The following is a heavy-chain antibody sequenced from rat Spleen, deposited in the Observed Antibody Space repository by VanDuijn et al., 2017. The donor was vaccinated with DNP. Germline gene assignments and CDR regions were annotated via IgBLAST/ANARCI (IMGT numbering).Heavy chain of an antibody. J-gene: IGHJ4*01. CDR2: MWSDGDT. CDR1: GFSLNIYH. V-gene: IGHV2-32*01. Sequence: QVQLRESGPGLVQPSQTLSLTCTASGFSLNIYHVHWVRQPPGKGLEWMGVMWSDGDTSFNSTLKSRLNINRDTSKSQVFLKMNSLRTEDTATYYCARALRRTVYAMDAWGRGTSVTVSS. D-gene: IGHD1-11*01. CDR3: ARALRRTVYAMDA.